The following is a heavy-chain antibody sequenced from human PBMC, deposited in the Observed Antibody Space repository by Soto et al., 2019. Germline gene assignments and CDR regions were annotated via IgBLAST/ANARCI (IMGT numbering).Heavy chain of an antibody. CDR1: GFTFNNYA. D-gene: IGHD2-21*01. V-gene: IGHV3-23*01. J-gene: IGHJ4*02. CDR2: ISGNGGNT. Sequence: GGSLRLSCAASGFTFNNYAMSWVRQAPGKGLEWVSSISGNGGNTYYADHVKGRFTVSRDNSWNTLFLQTNSLRAEVTVVYYCVKEQGFRAFDYWGQGILVTVSS. CDR3: VKEQGFRAFDY.